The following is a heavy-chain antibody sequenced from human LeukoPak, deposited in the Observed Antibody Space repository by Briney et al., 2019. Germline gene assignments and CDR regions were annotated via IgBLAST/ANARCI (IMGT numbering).Heavy chain of an antibody. CDR3: AADLPYSNYGPLDY. Sequence: SVKVSCKASGFSFSTSAVQWVRQARGQRLEWIGWIVVGSGNTNYAQKFQERVTITRDMSTSTAYLELSSLRSEDTAVYFCAADLPYSNYGPLDYWGQGTLVTVSS. V-gene: IGHV1-58*01. CDR2: IVVGSGNT. CDR1: GFSFSTSA. J-gene: IGHJ4*02. D-gene: IGHD4-11*01.